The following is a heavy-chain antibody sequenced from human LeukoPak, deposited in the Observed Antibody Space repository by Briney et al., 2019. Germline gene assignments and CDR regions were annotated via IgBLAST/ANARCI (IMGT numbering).Heavy chain of an antibody. Sequence: SETLSLTCTASGGSISSSSYYWGWIRQPPGKGLEWIGSIYYSGSTYYNPSLKSRVTISVDTSKNQFSLKLSSVTAADTAVCYCARGISAAATFDYWGQGTLVTVSS. V-gene: IGHV4-39*07. CDR2: IYYSGST. CDR3: ARGISAAATFDY. J-gene: IGHJ4*02. D-gene: IGHD2-15*01. CDR1: GGSISSSSYY.